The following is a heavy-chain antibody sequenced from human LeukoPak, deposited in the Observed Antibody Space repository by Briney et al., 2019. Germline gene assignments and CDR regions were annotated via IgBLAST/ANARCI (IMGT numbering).Heavy chain of an antibody. CDR3: ARHEYSSSWFYDY. CDR1: GGSISSSSYY. D-gene: IGHD6-13*01. CDR2: IYYSGST. V-gene: IGHV4-39*01. J-gene: IGHJ4*02. Sequence: SETLSLTCTVSGGSISSSSYYWGWIRQPPGKRLEWIGSIYYSGSTYYNPSLKSRVTISVDTSKNQFSLKLSSVTAADTAVYYCARHEYSSSWFYDYWGQGTLVTVSS.